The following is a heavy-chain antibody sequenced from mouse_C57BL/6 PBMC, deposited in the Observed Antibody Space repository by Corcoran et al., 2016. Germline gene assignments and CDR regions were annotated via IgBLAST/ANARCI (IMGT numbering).Heavy chain of an antibody. CDR2: IYPGDGDT. J-gene: IGHJ4*01. Sequence: QVQLQQSGAELVKPGASVKIFCKASGYAFSSYWMNWVKQRPGKGLEWIGQIYPGDGDTNYNGKFKGKATLTADKSSSTAYMQLSSLTSEDSAVYFCANYYYGSSYDYAMDYWGQGTSVTVSS. D-gene: IGHD1-1*01. CDR3: ANYYYGSSYDYAMDY. V-gene: IGHV1-80*01. CDR1: GYAFSSYW.